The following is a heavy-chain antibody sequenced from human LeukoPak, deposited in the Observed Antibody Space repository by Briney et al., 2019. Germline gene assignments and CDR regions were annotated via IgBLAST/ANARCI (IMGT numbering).Heavy chain of an antibody. CDR3: ASGTTERIDY. Sequence: ASVKVSCKASGYTFTAQYMHWVRQAPGQGLEWMGRINPSSGGTNYVQKFQGRVTTTRDTSITTAYMELTSLRSDDTAVYYCASGTTERIDYWGQGTLATVSS. CDR1: GYTFTAQY. J-gene: IGHJ4*02. V-gene: IGHV1-2*06. D-gene: IGHD1-1*01. CDR2: INPSSGGT.